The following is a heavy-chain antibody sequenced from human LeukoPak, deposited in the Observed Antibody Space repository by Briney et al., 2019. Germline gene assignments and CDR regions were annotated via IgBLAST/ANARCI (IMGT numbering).Heavy chain of an antibody. J-gene: IGHJ3*02. CDR3: ASAHGAYRDVFDI. D-gene: IGHD4-17*01. CDR1: GFIFNSTT. Sequence: GGSLRLSCAASGFIFNSTTMHWVRQAPGKGLEWVSVIWSDSTYISYADSLRGQFTISIDNVKKSLHLQMTSLRAEATAVYYCASAHGAYRDVFDIWGQGTLVTVSS. CDR2: IWSDSTYI. V-gene: IGHV3-21*01.